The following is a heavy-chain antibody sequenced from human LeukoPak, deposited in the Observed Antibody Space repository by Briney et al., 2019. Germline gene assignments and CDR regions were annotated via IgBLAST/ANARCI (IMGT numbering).Heavy chain of an antibody. CDR1: GYTFISYG. CDR3: AGWSGGSCTGYYFDY. V-gene: IGHV1-18*01. J-gene: IGHJ4*02. D-gene: IGHD2-15*01. Sequence: GASVKVSCKASGYTFISYGISWVRQAPGQGLEWMGWISTYNGNTNYAQKLQGRVTMTTDTSTSIAYMELRSLRSDDTAVYYCAGWSGGSCTGYYFDYWGQGTLVTVSS. CDR2: ISTYNGNT.